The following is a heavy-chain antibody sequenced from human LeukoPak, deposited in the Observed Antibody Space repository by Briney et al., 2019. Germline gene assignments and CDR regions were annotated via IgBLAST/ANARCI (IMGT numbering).Heavy chain of an antibody. D-gene: IGHD3-22*01. CDR2: IIPIFGTA. CDR3: ASTGYYYDSSGYYNY. J-gene: IGHJ4*02. V-gene: IGHV1-69*13. CDR1: GGTFSSYA. Sequence: SVKVSCKASGGTFSSYAISWVRQAPGQGLEWMGGIIPIFGTANYAQEFQGRVTITADESTSTAYMELSSLRSEDTAVYYCASTGYYYDSSGYYNYWGQGTLVTVSS.